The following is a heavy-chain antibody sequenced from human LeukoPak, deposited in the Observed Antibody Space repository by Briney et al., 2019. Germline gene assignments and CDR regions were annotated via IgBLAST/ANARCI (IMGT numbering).Heavy chain of an antibody. V-gene: IGHV3-48*01. Sequence: PGGSLRLSRAASGFTFSSYSMNWVRQAPGKGLEWVSYISSSSSTIYYADSVKGRFTISRDNAKNSLYLQMNSLRAEDTAVYYCARLGYSSSTEGAFDIWGQGTMVTVSS. J-gene: IGHJ3*02. CDR3: ARLGYSSSTEGAFDI. CDR2: ISSSSSTI. CDR1: GFTFSSYS. D-gene: IGHD6-6*01.